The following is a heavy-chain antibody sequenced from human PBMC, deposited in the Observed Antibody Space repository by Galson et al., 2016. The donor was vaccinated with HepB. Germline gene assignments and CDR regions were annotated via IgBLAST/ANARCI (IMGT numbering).Heavy chain of an antibody. CDR3: ARERGYLDH. Sequence: SLRLSCAASGFTFSDFYMSWIRQAPGKGLEWVSYISTGSSYTKYADSVKGRFTISRDNAKNSMYLHMSSLRAEDTAVYYCARERGYLDHWGQGTLITVSA. CDR2: ISTGSSYT. CDR1: GFTFSDFY. V-gene: IGHV3-11*06. D-gene: IGHD5-12*01. J-gene: IGHJ4*02.